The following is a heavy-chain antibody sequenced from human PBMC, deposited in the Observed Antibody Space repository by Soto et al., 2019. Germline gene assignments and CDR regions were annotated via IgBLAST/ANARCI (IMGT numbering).Heavy chain of an antibody. CDR3: ATESNSLSFDSTGAISDI. V-gene: IGHV1-46*01. J-gene: IGHJ3*02. CDR2: LNPKSGTT. D-gene: IGHD2-21*01. Sequence: ASVKGSWKASGYRFTSSYMHWVRQAPGQGLEWMGILNPKSGTTTYAPKFQGRVTLTRDTSTSTVYMELSSLSPGDTAVYYCATESNSLSFDSTGAISDIR. CDR1: GYRFTSSY.